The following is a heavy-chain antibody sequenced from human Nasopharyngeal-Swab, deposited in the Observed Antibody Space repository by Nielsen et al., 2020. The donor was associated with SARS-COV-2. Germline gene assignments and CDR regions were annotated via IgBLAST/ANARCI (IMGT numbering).Heavy chain of an antibody. V-gene: IGHV3-23*05. D-gene: IGHD1-26*01. CDR2: IDESGRRT. CDR3: ARPHSGSYKGEFDY. J-gene: IGHJ4*02. CDR1: GLTFSNYG. Sequence: GGSLRLSCAASGLTFSNYGMSWVRQAPGKGLEWVSAIDESGRRTYYADSVKGRFTISRDNSKNTLYLQMNSLRAEDTAVYYCARPHSGSYKGEFDYWGQGTLVTVSS.